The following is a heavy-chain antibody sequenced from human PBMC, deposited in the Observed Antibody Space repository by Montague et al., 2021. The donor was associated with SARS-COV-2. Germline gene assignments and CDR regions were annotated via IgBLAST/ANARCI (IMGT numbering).Heavy chain of an antibody. CDR2: VHHSASA. CDR3: ARGGLAGGNYDIWSFSYTSPLDY. CDR1: GGSLSTPHY. Sequence: SETLSLTCAVSGGSLSTPHYWSWVRQPPGKGLEWIGEVHHSASANYNASFNGRATISVDKSKNQFSLTLTSVTAADTAIYYCARGGLAGGNYDIWSFSYTSPLDYWGQGTLVTVSS. V-gene: IGHV4-4*02. J-gene: IGHJ4*02. D-gene: IGHD3-3*01.